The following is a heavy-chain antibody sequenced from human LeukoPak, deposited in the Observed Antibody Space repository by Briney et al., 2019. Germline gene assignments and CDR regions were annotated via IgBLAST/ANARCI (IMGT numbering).Heavy chain of an antibody. CDR1: GFTFSSYA. J-gene: IGHJ4*02. CDR2: ISYDGSNK. D-gene: IGHD6-19*01. CDR3: AKGFSSGWPPLLDY. V-gene: IGHV3-30*04. Sequence: GGSLRLSCSASGFTFSSYAMHWVRQAPGKGLEWGAMISYDGSNKYYADSVKGRFPISRDNSKNTVYLQMNGLRAEDTALYYCAKGFSSGWPPLLDYWGQGTLVTVSS.